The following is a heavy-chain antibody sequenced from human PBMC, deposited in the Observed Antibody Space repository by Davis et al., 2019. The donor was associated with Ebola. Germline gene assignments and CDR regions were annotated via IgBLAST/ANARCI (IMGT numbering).Heavy chain of an antibody. CDR2: ISYDGSNK. J-gene: IGHJ6*02. V-gene: IGHV3-30-3*01. CDR3: ARALSRYYYYGMDV. CDR1: GFTFSSYA. Sequence: GESLKISCAASGFTFSSYAMHWVRQAPGKGLEWVAVISYDGSNKYYADSVKGRFTISSDNSKNTLYLQMNSLRAEDTAVYYCARALSRYYYYGMDVWGQGTTVTVSS. D-gene: IGHD6-13*01.